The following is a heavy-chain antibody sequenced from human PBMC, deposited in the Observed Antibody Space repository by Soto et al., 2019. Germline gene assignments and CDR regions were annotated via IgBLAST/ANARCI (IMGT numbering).Heavy chain of an antibody. CDR1: GFTFSTSA. CDR2: ISYGGNYK. V-gene: IGHV3-30-3*01. J-gene: IGHJ4*02. CDR3: AREEFEAGRGHFGC. D-gene: IGHD6-13*01. Sequence: QVQVVESGGGVVQPGGSLRLSCAASGFTFSTSAMHWVRQAPGKGLEWMAMISYGGNYKYYADSVKGRFTISRDISESTLYLQMNSLRTEDTAVYYCAREEFEAGRGHFGCWGQGTLVSVSS.